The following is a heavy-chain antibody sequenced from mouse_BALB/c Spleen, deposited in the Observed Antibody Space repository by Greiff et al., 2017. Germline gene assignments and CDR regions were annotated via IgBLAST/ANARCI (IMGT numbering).Heavy chain of an antibody. CDR2: ILPGSGST. Sequence: VHLVESGAELMKPGASVKISCKATGYTFSSYWIEWVKQRPGHGLEWIGEILPGSGSTNYNEKFKGKATFTADTSSNTAYMQLSSLTSEDSAVYYCARAYGNYRWAMDYWGQGTSVTVSS. V-gene: IGHV1-9*01. D-gene: IGHD2-1*01. CDR1: GYTFSSYW. J-gene: IGHJ4*01. CDR3: ARAYGNYRWAMDY.